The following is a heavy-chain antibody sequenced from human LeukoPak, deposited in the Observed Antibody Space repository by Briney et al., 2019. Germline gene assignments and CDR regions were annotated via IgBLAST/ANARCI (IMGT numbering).Heavy chain of an antibody. Sequence: PGGSLRLSCAASGFTFSSYEMNWVRQAPGKGLEWVSYISSSGSTIYYADSVKGRFTISRDNAKNSLYLQMNSLRAEDTAVYYCASSRGYCSSTSCYDYFDYWGQGTLVTVSS. J-gene: IGHJ4*02. V-gene: IGHV3-48*03. CDR2: ISSSGSTI. CDR3: ASSRGYCSSTSCYDYFDY. D-gene: IGHD2-2*01. CDR1: GFTFSSYE.